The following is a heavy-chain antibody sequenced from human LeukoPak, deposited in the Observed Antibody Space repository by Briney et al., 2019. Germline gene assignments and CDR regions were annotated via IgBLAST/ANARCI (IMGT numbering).Heavy chain of an antibody. CDR3: ARVSGYSEIVYWFNP. CDR1: GFTFTSYA. D-gene: IGHD3-22*01. CDR2: ISSSGSTV. Sequence: GGSLRLSCAASGFTFTSYAMNWVRQAPGKGLEWVSYISSSGSTVYYADSVKGRFTISRDNAKNSLYLQMNSLRAEDTAVYYCARVSGYSEIVYWFNPWGQGNLVTVSS. J-gene: IGHJ5*02. V-gene: IGHV3-48*03.